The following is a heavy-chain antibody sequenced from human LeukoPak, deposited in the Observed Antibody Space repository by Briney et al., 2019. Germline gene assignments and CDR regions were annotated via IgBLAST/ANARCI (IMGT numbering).Heavy chain of an antibody. CDR3: AKDGAQYSSGPECDP. CDR2: ITCDGINT. V-gene: IGHV3-23*01. J-gene: IGHJ5*02. CDR1: GFHFSGSA. Sequence: GGSLRLSCAGSGFHFSGSAMSWVRQAPGKGPEWVSGITCDGINTYYAASVKGRSTISRDNSKRTVYLEMTSLRADDTGVYYCAKDGAQYSSGPECDPRGQGTLVSVSP. D-gene: IGHD6-19*01.